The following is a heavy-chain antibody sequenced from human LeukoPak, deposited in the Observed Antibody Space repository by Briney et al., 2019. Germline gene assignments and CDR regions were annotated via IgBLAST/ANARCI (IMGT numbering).Heavy chain of an antibody. V-gene: IGHV3-30*18. D-gene: IGHD6-6*01. CDR2: IPYDGSNK. J-gene: IGHJ4*02. CDR1: GFTFSSYG. CDR3: AKDGYSSSSGGCVY. Sequence: GGSLRLSCAASGFTFSSYGMHWVRQAPGKGLEWVAVIPYDGSNKYYADSVKGRFTISRDNSKNTLYLQMNSLRAEDTAVYYCAKDGYSSSSGGCVYWGQGTLVTVSS.